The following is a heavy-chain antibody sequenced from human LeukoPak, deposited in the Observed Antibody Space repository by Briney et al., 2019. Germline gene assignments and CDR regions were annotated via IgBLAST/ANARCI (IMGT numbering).Heavy chain of an antibody. Sequence: GGSLRLSCAASGFTFSSYEMNWARQAPGKGLEWVSYISSSGSTIYYADSVKGRFTISRDNAKNSLYLQMNSLRAEDTAVYYCARAGRTYSLDAFDIWGQGTMVTVSS. J-gene: IGHJ3*02. D-gene: IGHD3-10*01. CDR1: GFTFSSYE. CDR3: ARAGRTYSLDAFDI. V-gene: IGHV3-48*03. CDR2: ISSSGSTI.